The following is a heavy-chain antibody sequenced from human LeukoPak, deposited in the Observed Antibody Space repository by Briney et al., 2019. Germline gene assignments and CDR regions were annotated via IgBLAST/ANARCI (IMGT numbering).Heavy chain of an antibody. J-gene: IGHJ4*02. D-gene: IGHD2-2*01. Sequence: GGSLRLSCAASGFTFSSFGMHWVRQAPGKGLEWVTFIRYDGVNKYYADSVKGRFTISRDNSKNTLYLQMNNLRADDTAVYYCARAVSSTSRRIFNFGYWGQGTLVTVSS. V-gene: IGHV3-30*02. CDR1: GFTFSSFG. CDR3: ARAVSSTSRRIFNFGY. CDR2: IRYDGVNK.